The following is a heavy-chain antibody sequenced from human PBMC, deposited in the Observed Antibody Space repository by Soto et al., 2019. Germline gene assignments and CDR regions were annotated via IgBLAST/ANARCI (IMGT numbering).Heavy chain of an antibody. D-gene: IGHD3-10*01. V-gene: IGHV4-59*01. CDR1: GGSISSYY. CDR2: IYYSGST. CDR3: ARDRRSHVEVRGVSWFDP. J-gene: IGHJ5*02. Sequence: PSETLSLTCTVSGGSISSYYWSWIRQPPGKGLEWIGYIYYSGSTNYNPSLKSRVTISVDTSKNQFSLKLSSVTAADTAVYYCARDRRSHVEVRGVSWFDPWGQGTLVTVSS.